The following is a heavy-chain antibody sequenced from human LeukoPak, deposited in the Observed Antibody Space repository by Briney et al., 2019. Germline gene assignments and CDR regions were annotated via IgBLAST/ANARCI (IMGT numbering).Heavy chain of an antibody. CDR1: RFTFSSYG. CDR3: AKDVFRGSGSYPVSY. V-gene: IGHV3-23*01. D-gene: IGHD3-10*01. Sequence: GGSLRLSCAASRFTFSSYGMHWVRQAPGKGLEWVSAISGSGGSTYYADSVKGRFTISRDNSKNTLYLQMNSLRAEDTAVYYCAKDVFRGSGSYPVSYWGQGTLVTVSS. J-gene: IGHJ4*02. CDR2: ISGSGGST.